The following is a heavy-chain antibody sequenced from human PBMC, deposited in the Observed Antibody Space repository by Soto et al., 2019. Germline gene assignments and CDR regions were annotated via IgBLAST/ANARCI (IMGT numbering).Heavy chain of an antibody. CDR2: IIPIFGTA. Sequence: QVQLVQSGAVVKKPGSSVKVSCKASGGTFSSYAISWVRQAPGQGLEWMGGIIPIFGTANYAQKFQGSVTITAAESTRTAYMELSSLRSEDTAVYYCARPLYPYCSGGSCGPPGYYYGMDVWGQGTTVTVSS. D-gene: IGHD2-15*01. CDR3: ARPLYPYCSGGSCGPPGYYYGMDV. CDR1: GGTFSSYA. J-gene: IGHJ6*02. V-gene: IGHV1-69*12.